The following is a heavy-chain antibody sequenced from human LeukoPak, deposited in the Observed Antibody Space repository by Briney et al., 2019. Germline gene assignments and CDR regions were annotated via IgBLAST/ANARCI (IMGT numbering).Heavy chain of an antibody. CDR3: AEGKYSGYYYYYMDV. V-gene: IGHV3-21*04. CDR2: VGTRDGDL. D-gene: IGHD5-12*01. J-gene: IGHJ6*03. Sequence: GGSLRLSCAASGFTISGYYMTWVRQAPGKGLEWVSTVGTRDGDLKYAESVRGRFTISRDNSKNSLYLQMNSLRAEDTALYYCAEGKYSGYYYYYMDVWGKGTTVTVSS. CDR1: GFTISGYY.